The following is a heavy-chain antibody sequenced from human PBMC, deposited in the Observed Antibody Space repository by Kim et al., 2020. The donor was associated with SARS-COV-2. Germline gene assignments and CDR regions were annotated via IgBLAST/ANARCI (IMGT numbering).Heavy chain of an antibody. CDR1: GFTFDDYA. J-gene: IGHJ4*02. Sequence: GGSLRLSCAASGFTFDDYAMHWVRQAPGKGLEWVSLISGDGGSTYYAYSVKGRFTISRDNSNNSLYLQMNSLRTEDTALYYCARDITMVRGVPDGDYWGQGTLVTVSS. V-gene: IGHV3-43*02. D-gene: IGHD3-10*01. CDR2: ISGDGGST. CDR3: ARDITMVRGVPDGDY.